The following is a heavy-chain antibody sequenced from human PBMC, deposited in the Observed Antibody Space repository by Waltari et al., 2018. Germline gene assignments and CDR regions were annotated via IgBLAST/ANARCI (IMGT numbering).Heavy chain of an antibody. CDR1: GYTFTCYA. Sequence: QVQLVQSEAEVKKPGASVKVSCKASGYTFTCYAMHWVRQAPGHRLEWMGSINAGNGNTKYSQKFQGRVTITRDTSASTAYMDVSSLRSEDTAVYYCAREVGYGDYDYWGQGTLVTVSS. CDR3: AREVGYGDYDY. CDR2: INAGNGNT. D-gene: IGHD4-17*01. J-gene: IGHJ4*02. V-gene: IGHV1-3*01.